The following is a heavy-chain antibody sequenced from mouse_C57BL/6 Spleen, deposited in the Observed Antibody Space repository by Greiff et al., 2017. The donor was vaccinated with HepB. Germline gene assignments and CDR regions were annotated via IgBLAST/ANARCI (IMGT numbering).Heavy chain of an antibody. V-gene: IGHV1-22*01. CDR1: GYTFTDYN. D-gene: IGHD2-3*01. J-gene: IGHJ2*01. Sequence: EVQLQQSGPELVKPGASVKMSCKASGYTFTDYNMHWVKQSHGKSLEWIGYINPNNGGTSYNQKFKGKATLTVNKSSSTAYMELRSLTSEDSAVYYCSEGYLYYFDYWGQGTTLTVSS. CDR3: SEGYLYYFDY. CDR2: INPNNGGT.